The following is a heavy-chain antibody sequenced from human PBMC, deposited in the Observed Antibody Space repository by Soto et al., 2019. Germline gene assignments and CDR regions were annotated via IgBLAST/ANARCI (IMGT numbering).Heavy chain of an antibody. CDR3: ARDLWVEPELYYYGMDV. CDR1: GDSISSADYC. D-gene: IGHD1-1*01. V-gene: IGHV4-30-4*01. Sequence: SETLSLTCTVSGDSISSADYCWSWLRQTPGQGLEWIGHIFYSGTTYYNPSLKRRLTISVDTSKNHFSLRLTSVTAADTAVYYCARDLWVEPELYYYGMDVWGQGTTVTVSS. CDR2: IFYSGTT. J-gene: IGHJ6*02.